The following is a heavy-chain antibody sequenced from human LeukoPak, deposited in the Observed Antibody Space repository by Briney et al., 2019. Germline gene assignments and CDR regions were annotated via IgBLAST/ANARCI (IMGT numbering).Heavy chain of an antibody. Sequence: SETLSLTCIVSGGSISRSYWGWLRQPPGKGLEYIGYISPSGYTNYNPSLESRVTISVDTSKNQVSLRLTSVTAADTAVYYCARHTRDRNYDDYDYWGQGTLVTVSS. CDR1: GGSISRSY. CDR3: ARHTRDRNYDDYDY. J-gene: IGHJ4*02. V-gene: IGHV4-59*08. D-gene: IGHD4-11*01. CDR2: ISPSGYT.